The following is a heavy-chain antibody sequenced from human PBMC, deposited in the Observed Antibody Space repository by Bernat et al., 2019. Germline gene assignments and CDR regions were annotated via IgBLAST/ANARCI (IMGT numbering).Heavy chain of an antibody. J-gene: IGHJ3*02. V-gene: IGHV4-59*01. Sequence: QVQLQESGPGLVKPSETLSLTCTVSGGSISSYYWSWIRQPPGKGLEWIGYIYYSGSTNYNPSLKSRVTIAVDTSKTQFSLKLSSVTAADTAVYYCARCSWVYYDFWSGTMGAFDIWGQGTMVTVSS. D-gene: IGHD3-3*01. CDR1: GGSISSYY. CDR3: ARCSWVYYDFWSGTMGAFDI. CDR2: IYYSGST.